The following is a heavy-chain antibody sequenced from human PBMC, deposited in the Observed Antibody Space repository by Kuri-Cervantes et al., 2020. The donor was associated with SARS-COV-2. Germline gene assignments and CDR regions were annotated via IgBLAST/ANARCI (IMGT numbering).Heavy chain of an antibody. J-gene: IGHJ4*02. D-gene: IGHD3-16*02. Sequence: GGSLRLSCAASGFTFSSYAMHWVRQAPGKGLEWVAVISYDGSNKYHADSVKGRFTISRDNSKNTLYLQMNSLRAEDTAVYYCARSYYDYIWGSYRPEALDYWGQGTLVTVSS. V-gene: IGHV3-30-3*01. CDR2: ISYDGSNK. CDR1: GFTFSSYA. CDR3: ARSYYDYIWGSYRPEALDY.